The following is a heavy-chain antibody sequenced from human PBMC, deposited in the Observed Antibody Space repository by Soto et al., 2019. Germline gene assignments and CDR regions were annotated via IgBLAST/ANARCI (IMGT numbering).Heavy chain of an antibody. CDR3: ARDQRDGDYYYYYGMDV. J-gene: IGHJ6*02. CDR2: IWYDGSNK. D-gene: IGHD4-17*01. V-gene: IGHV3-33*01. Sequence: PGGSLRLSCAASGFTFSSYGMHWVRQAPGKGLEWVAVIWYDGSNKYYADSVKGRFTISRDNSKNTLYLQMNSLRAEDTAVYYCARDQRDGDYYYYYGMDVWGQGTTVTVS. CDR1: GFTFSSYG.